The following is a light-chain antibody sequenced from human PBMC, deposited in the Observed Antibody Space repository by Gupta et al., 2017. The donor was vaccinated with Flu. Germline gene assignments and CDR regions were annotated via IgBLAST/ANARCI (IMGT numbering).Light chain of an antibody. CDR3: AAWDDSLSGRV. V-gene: IGLV1-47*01. CDR2: RNN. J-gene: IGLJ2*01. Sequence: QSVLTQPPSASGTPGQRVTMSCSGSSPNIGSNYVFWYQQFPGTVPKLLIYRNNQRPSGVPDRFSGSKSGTSASLAISGLRSEDEVDYYCAAWDDSLSGRVFGGGTKLTVL. CDR1: SPNIGSNY.